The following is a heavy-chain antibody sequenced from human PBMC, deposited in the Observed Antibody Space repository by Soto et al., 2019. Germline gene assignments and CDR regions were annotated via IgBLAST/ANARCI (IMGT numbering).Heavy chain of an antibody. CDR2: LSRSGTT. V-gene: IGHV3-23*01. J-gene: IGHJ4*02. CDR3: TREIWGGPLDY. Sequence: GGSLRLSCAASGFTFSTYTMSWVRQAPGKGLEWVSTLSRSGTTYYADAVKGRFTISRDNSKNTLSLQMSSLRAEDTAIYYCTREIWGGPLDYWGQGTLVTVSS. CDR1: GFTFSTYT. D-gene: IGHD3-16*01.